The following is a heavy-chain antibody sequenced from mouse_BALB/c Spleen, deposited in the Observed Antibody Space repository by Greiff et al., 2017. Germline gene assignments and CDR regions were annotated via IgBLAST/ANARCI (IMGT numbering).Heavy chain of an antibody. CDR3: ATYGYDEGPWFAY. V-gene: IGHV1-14*01. J-gene: IGHJ3*01. CDR1: GYTFTSYV. D-gene: IGHD2-2*01. Sequence: VQLQQSGPELVKPGASVKMSCKASGYTFTSYVMHWVKQKPGQGLEWIGYINPYNDGTKYNEKFKGKATLTSDKSSSTAYMELSSLTSEDSAVYYCATYGYDEGPWFAYWGQGTLVTVSA. CDR2: INPYNDGT.